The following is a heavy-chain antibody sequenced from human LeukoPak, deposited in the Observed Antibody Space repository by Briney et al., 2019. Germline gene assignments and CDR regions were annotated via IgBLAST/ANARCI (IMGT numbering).Heavy chain of an antibody. J-gene: IGHJ4*02. V-gene: IGHV1-2*02. Sequence: ASVKVSCKASGYTSTGYYIHWVRQAPGQGLEWMGWINPNSGDTNSAQKFQGRVTMTRDTSISTAYMELSRLRSNDTAVYYCARQSSGWYYFDYWGQGTLVTVSS. D-gene: IGHD6-19*01. CDR2: INPNSGDT. CDR3: ARQSSGWYYFDY. CDR1: GYTSTGYY.